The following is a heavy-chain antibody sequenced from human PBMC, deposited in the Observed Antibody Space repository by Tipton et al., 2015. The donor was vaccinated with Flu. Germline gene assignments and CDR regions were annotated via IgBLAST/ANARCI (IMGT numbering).Heavy chain of an antibody. CDR3: ARHHYYGSGSYQY. CDR1: GGSFSGYY. D-gene: IGHD3-10*01. Sequence: TLSLTCAVYGGSFSGYYWSWIRQPPGKGLEWIGEINHSGSTNYNPSLKSRVTISVDTSKNQFSLKLSSVTAADTAVYYCARHHYYGSGSYQYWGQGTLVTVSS. V-gene: IGHV4-34*01. CDR2: INHSGST. J-gene: IGHJ4*02.